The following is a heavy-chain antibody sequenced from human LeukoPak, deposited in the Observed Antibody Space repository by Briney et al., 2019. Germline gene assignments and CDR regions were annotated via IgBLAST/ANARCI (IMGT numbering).Heavy chain of an antibody. J-gene: IGHJ5*02. V-gene: IGHV1-69*13. CDR2: IIPIFGTA. D-gene: IGHD3-22*01. CDR3: ARGYYYDSSGCSWFDP. CDR1: GYTFTSYG. Sequence: GASVKVSCKASGYTFTSYGISWVRQAPGQGLEWMGGIIPIFGTANYAQKFQGRVTITADESTSTAYMELSSLRSEGTAVYYCARGYYYDSSGCSWFDPWGQGTLVTVSS.